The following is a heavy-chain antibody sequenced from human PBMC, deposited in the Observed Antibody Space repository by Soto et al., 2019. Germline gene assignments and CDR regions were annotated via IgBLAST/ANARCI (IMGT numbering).Heavy chain of an antibody. J-gene: IGHJ3*02. CDR1: GGSISSYY. D-gene: IGHD3-22*01. V-gene: IGHV4-59*01. CDR2: IYYSGST. Sequence: HVQLQESGPGLVKPSETLSLTCTVSGGSISSYYWSWIRQPPGKGLEWIGYIYYSGSTNYNPSLKSRVTISVDTSKNQFSLKLSSVTAADTAVYYCARGGYYDSSGYYYHDAFDIWGQGTMVTVSS. CDR3: ARGGYYDSSGYYYHDAFDI.